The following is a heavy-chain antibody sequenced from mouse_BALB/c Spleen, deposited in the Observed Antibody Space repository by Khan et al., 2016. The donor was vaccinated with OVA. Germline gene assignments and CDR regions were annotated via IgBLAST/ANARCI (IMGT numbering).Heavy chain of an antibody. D-gene: IGHD3-3*01. CDR1: GYTFTNNG. CDR2: INTYTGEP. J-gene: IGHJ4*01. CDR3: ARVGDAGTMEN. V-gene: IGHV9-3-1*01. Sequence: QIQLVQSGPELKKPGETVKISCKASGYTFTNNGMNWVKQNPGKGLKWMGWINTYTGEPTYVDDFKGRFAFSLETSATTSYLQINNLKNEDTATYFGARVGDAGTMENWGQGTSVTVSS.